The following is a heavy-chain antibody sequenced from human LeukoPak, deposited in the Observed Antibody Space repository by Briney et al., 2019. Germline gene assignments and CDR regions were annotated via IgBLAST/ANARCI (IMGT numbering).Heavy chain of an antibody. Sequence: GGSLRLSCAASGFTFSSYSMNWVRQAPGKGLEWVSSISSSSSYIYYADSVKGRFTISRDNAKNSLYLQMNSLRAEDTAVYYCARLEYSSPSRPFDYWGQGTLVTVSS. CDR1: GFTFSSYS. CDR2: ISSSSSYI. J-gene: IGHJ4*02. V-gene: IGHV3-21*01. CDR3: ARLEYSSPSRPFDY. D-gene: IGHD6-6*01.